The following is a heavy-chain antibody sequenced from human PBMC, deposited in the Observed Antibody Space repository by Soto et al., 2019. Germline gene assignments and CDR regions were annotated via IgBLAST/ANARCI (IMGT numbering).Heavy chain of an antibody. D-gene: IGHD2-8*01. J-gene: IGHJ5*01. CDR2: TYYRSKWYH. Sequence: QVQLQQSGPGLVKPSQTLSLTCATSGESVSTNSASWDWIRRSPSRGLEWLGRTYYRSKWYHHYAVSRKGRTTINASTSNNLLSLQLNSVTPDDTAVYYCARLIGDSGLDSWGQGTLVTVSS. CDR3: ARLIGDSGLDS. CDR1: GESVSTNSAS. V-gene: IGHV6-1*01.